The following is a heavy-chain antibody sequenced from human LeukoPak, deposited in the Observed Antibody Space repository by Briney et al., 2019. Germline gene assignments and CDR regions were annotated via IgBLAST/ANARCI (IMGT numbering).Heavy chain of an antibody. CDR2: INQGGSET. V-gene: IGHV3-7*03. D-gene: IGHD1-26*01. J-gene: IGHJ4*02. CDR3: AREWAGIDY. CDR1: GFTFSSYW. Sequence: GGSLRLSCAASGFTFSSYWMSWVRQAPGKGLEWVSNINQGGSETYYVDSVKGRFTISRDNAKNSVYLQMNSLRAEDTAMYYCAREWAGIDYWGQGTLVTVSS.